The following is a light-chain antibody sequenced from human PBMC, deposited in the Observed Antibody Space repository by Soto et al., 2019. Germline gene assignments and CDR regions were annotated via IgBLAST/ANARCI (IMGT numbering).Light chain of an antibody. Sequence: QSVLTQPASVSGSAGQSITISCSGTMRDVGAYNLVSWYQQHPGTAPKLIIYEFRNRPSGISSRFSGSRSGNTASLTISGLQPEDEGDYYCSAYTAISTLVFGGGTNLT. CDR1: MRDVGAYNL. CDR3: SAYTAISTLV. J-gene: IGLJ3*02. CDR2: EFR. V-gene: IGLV2-14*01.